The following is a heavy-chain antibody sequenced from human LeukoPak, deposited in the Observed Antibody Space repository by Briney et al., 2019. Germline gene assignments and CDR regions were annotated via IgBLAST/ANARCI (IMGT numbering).Heavy chain of an antibody. Sequence: GESLKISCKGSGYIFTNYWIGWGRQTPGKGLEWMGILYPGDSDITYSPSFQGQVTISVDKSMSTAYLQWSSLKVSDTAMYYCARLAGDMYYFGSGSYPNWYFDLRGRGTLVTVSS. CDR2: LYPGDSDI. D-gene: IGHD3-10*01. CDR3: ARLAGDMYYFGSGSYPNWYFDL. V-gene: IGHV5-51*01. CDR1: GYIFTNYW. J-gene: IGHJ2*01.